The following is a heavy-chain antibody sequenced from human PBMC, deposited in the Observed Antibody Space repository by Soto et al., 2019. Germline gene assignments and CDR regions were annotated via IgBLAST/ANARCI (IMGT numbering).Heavy chain of an antibody. CDR1: GYSFTSYW. Sequence: PGESLKISCKGSGYSFTSYWIGWVRQMPGKGLEWMGIIYPGDSDTRYSPSFQGQVTISADKSISTAYLQWSSLKASDTAMYYCAILHGSNYHYDRMDVSAQRTTVTGS. V-gene: IGHV5-51*01. CDR2: IYPGDSDT. CDR3: AILHGSNYHYDRMDV. J-gene: IGHJ6*02. D-gene: IGHD2-2*03.